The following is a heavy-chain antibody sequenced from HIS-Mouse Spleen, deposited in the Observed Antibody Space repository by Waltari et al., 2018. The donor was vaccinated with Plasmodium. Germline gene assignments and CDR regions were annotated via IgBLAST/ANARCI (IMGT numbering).Heavy chain of an antibody. V-gene: IGHV3-33*06. CDR2: IWYDGSNK. J-gene: IGHJ2*01. Sequence: QVQLVESGGGVVQPGRSLRLSCATSGFTFSSSGMHRVRQAPGKGLGWVAVIWYDGSNKYYADSVKGRFTISRDNSKNTLYLQMNSLRAEDTAVYYCAKGAGAPGYFDLWGRGTLVTVSS. CDR3: AKGAGAPGYFDL. CDR1: GFTFSSSG.